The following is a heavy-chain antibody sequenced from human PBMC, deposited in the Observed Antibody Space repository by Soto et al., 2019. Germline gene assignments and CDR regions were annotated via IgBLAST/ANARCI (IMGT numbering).Heavy chain of an antibody. Sequence: ASVKVSCKASGYTFTSYAMHWVRQAPGQRLEWMGWINAGNGNTKYSQKFQGRVTITRDTSASTAYMELSSLRSGDTAVYYCARAGYDSSGSDYWGQGTLVTVSS. J-gene: IGHJ4*02. CDR2: INAGNGNT. V-gene: IGHV1-3*01. CDR3: ARAGYDSSGSDY. CDR1: GYTFTSYA. D-gene: IGHD3-22*01.